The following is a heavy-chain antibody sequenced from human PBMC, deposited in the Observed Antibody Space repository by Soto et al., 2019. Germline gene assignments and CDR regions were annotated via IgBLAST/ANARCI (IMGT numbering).Heavy chain of an antibody. D-gene: IGHD3-3*01. J-gene: IGHJ3*01. CDR3: TKDFTIFSVVGAFDV. CDR1: GFTFNNYA. Sequence: PGGSLRLSCAASGFTFNNYAVNWVRQAPGKGLEWVSTISTSGSVAYADSVKGRFTISRDNAKNSLYLQMTSLRADDTAVYFCTKDFTIFSVVGAFDVWGQGTVVTVSS. CDR2: ISTSGSV. V-gene: IGHV3-9*01.